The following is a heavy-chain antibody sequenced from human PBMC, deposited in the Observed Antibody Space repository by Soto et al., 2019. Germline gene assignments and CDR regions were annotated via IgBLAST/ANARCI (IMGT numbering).Heavy chain of an antibody. CDR2: IYYSGST. CDR3: ARDELLWFGELLNPYGMDV. D-gene: IGHD3-10*01. CDR1: GGSISRGDYY. Sequence: SETLSLTCTVSGGSISRGDYYWSWIRQPPGKGLEWIGYIYYSGSTYYNPSLKSRVTISVDTSKNQFSLKLSSVTAADTAVYYCARDELLWFGELLNPYGMDVWGQGTTVTVSS. V-gene: IGHV4-30-4*01. J-gene: IGHJ6*02.